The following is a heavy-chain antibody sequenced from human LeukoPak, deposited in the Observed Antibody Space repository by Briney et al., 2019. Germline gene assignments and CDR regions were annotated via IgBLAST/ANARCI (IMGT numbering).Heavy chain of an antibody. V-gene: IGHV3-73*01. J-gene: IGHJ4*02. Sequence: GGSLKLSCAASGFTLSGSHMHWVRQAPGKGLEWVGHVRRNYETAYGASVKGRFTISRDDSENTAYLHMNNLKTEDTAIYFCARQTNSCHDYWGQGTLVTASS. CDR2: VRRNYET. D-gene: IGHD2-2*01. CDR3: ARQTNSCHDY. CDR1: GFTLSGSH.